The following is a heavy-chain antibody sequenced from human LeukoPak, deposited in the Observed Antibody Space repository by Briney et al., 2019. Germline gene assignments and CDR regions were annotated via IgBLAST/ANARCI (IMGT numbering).Heavy chain of an antibody. CDR3: AKIGVGTTSGAFDI. Sequence: GGSLRLSCAASGFTFSSYAMHWVRQAPGKGLEWVAVISYDGSNKYYADSVKGRFTISRDNSKNTLYLQMNSLRAEDTAVYYCAKIGVGTTSGAFDIWGQGTMVTVSS. J-gene: IGHJ3*02. CDR2: ISYDGSNK. D-gene: IGHD1-26*01. CDR1: GFTFSSYA. V-gene: IGHV3-30*18.